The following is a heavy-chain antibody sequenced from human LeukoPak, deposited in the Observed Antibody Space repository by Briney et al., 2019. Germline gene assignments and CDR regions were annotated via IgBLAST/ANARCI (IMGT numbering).Heavy chain of an antibody. Sequence: GGSLRLSCAASGFTFKTYAMNWVRQVPGKGLEWVSSMSGSGSSTDYADSVKGRFTISRDNSKNTLYLQMNSLRAEGTALYYCAKDAQGLVRGGIYFDFWGQGSLVTVSS. CDR1: GFTFKTYA. D-gene: IGHD6-19*01. V-gene: IGHV3-23*01. J-gene: IGHJ4*02. CDR2: MSGSGSST. CDR3: AKDAQGLVRGGIYFDF.